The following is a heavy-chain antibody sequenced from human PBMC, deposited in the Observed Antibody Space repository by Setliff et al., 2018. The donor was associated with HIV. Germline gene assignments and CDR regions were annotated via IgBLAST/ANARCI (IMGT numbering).Heavy chain of an antibody. Sequence: EASVKVSCKVSGYTLTELSMHWVRQAAGKGLEWMGRFDPEDGDTIYAQKFQGRVTMTEDTSADTAYMELSSLRSEDTAVYYCATAKEVWLAEGGFDYWGQGTLVTVPQ. J-gene: IGHJ4*02. CDR3: ATAKEVWLAEGGFDY. D-gene: IGHD6-19*01. CDR1: GYTLTELS. CDR2: FDPEDGDT. V-gene: IGHV1-24*01.